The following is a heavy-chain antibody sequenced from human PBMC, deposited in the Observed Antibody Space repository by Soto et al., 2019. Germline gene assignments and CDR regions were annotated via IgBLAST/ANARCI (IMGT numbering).Heavy chain of an antibody. CDR2: IYHSGST. J-gene: IGHJ5*02. CDR1: SGSISSSNW. D-gene: IGHD3-16*01. V-gene: IGHV4-4*02. CDR3: ARVLKGESDYTPGAWFDP. Sequence: SETLSLTCAVSSGSISSSNWWSWVRQPPGKGLEWIGEIYHSGSTNYNPSLKSRVTISVDKSKNQFSLKLSSVTAADTAVYYCARVLKGESDYTPGAWFDPWGQGTLVTVSS.